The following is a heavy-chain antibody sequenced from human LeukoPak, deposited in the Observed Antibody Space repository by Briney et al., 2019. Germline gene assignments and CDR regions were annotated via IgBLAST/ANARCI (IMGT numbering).Heavy chain of an antibody. CDR2: ISNGGSAI. D-gene: IGHD3-16*02. CDR3: ARDYTFGGVIVAFDY. Sequence: GGSLRLSCAASGFTFSSYEMNWVRQAPGKGLEGVSYISNGGSAIYYADSVKGRFTISRDNAKNSLYLQMNSLRAEDTAIYYCARDYTFGGVIVAFDYWGQGTLVTVSS. CDR1: GFTFSSYE. V-gene: IGHV3-48*03. J-gene: IGHJ4*02.